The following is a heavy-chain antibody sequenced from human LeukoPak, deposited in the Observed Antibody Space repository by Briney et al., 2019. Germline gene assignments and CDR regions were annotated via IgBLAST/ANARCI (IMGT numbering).Heavy chain of an antibody. Sequence: ASVKVSCKASGGTFSSYTTSWVRQAPGQGLEWMGRIIPILGLANYAQKFPGRLTITADKSTSTAYMELSSLRSEDTAVYYCARDNDGDYAFDFWGQGTMVTVSS. CDR3: ARDNDGDYAFDF. CDR2: IIPILGLA. D-gene: IGHD4-17*01. CDR1: GGTFSSYT. J-gene: IGHJ3*01. V-gene: IGHV1-69*04.